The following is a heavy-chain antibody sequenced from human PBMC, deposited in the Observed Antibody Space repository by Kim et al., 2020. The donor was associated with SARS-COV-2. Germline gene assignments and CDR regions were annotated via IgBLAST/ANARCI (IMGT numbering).Heavy chain of an antibody. CDR1: GGSISSSNW. CDR3: ARVNRNIAAAGTTYNWFDP. J-gene: IGHJ5*02. Sequence: SETLSLTCAVSGGSISSSNWWSWVRQPPGKGLEWIGEIYHSGSTNYNPSLESRVTISVDKSKNQFSLKLSSVTAADTAVYYCARVNRNIAAAGTTYNWFDPWGQGTLVTVSS. D-gene: IGHD6-13*01. V-gene: IGHV4-4*02. CDR2: IYHSGST.